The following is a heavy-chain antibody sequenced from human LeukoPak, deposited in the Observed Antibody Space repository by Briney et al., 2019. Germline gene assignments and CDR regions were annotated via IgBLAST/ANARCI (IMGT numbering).Heavy chain of an antibody. CDR2: INAGNGHT. J-gene: IGHJ4*02. D-gene: IGHD2-21*01. Sequence: ASVKVSCKASGYTISNYAIHWVRQAPGQRFEWMGWINAGNGHTKYSQNFQGRVTITRDSSASTVYMELSSLTSEDTAVYYCARGIWSARTVDYYLDSWGQGTLVTVSS. V-gene: IGHV1-3*01. CDR3: ARGIWSARTVDYYLDS. CDR1: GYTISNYA.